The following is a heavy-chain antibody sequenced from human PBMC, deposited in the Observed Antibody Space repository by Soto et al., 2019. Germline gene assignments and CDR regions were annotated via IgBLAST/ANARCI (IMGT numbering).Heavy chain of an antibody. CDR3: ARHKVPLRSLNWFDP. CDR1: GGSISSYY. Sequence: TSETLSLTCTVSGGSISSYYWSWIRQPPGKGLEWIGYIYYSGSTNYNPSLKSRVTISVDTSKNQFSLKLSSVTAADTAVYYCARHKVPLRSLNWFDPWGQGTLVTVSS. V-gene: IGHV4-59*08. J-gene: IGHJ5*02. CDR2: IYYSGST.